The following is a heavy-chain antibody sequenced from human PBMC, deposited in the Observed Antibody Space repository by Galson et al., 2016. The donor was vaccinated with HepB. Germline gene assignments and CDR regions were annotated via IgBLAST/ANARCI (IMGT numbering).Heavy chain of an antibody. J-gene: IGHJ6*02. CDR1: GFTFRNYV. CDR3: VRPEGIQLWSPHYYYYYGMDV. Sequence: SLRLSCAASGFTFRNYVMSWVRQAPGKGLEWISAISGSGAITNYADSVKGRFTISRDNSKNTLYLQMNSLRAEDTAVYYCVRPEGIQLWSPHYYYYYGMDVWGQGTTVTVSS. CDR2: ISGSGAIT. V-gene: IGHV3-23*01. D-gene: IGHD5-18*01.